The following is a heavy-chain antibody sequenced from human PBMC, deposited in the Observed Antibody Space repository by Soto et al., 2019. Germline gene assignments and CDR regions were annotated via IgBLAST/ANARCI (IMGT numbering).Heavy chain of an antibody. J-gene: IGHJ6*02. CDR2: INPSGGST. D-gene: IGHD6-19*01. Sequence: ASVKVSCKASGYTFTSYGISWVRQAPGQGLEWMGIINPSGGSTSYAQKFQGRVTMTRDTSTSTVYMELSSLRSEDTAVCYCARAAVAGPHYYYYYGMDVWGQGTTVTVSS. V-gene: IGHV1-46*01. CDR1: GYTFTSYG. CDR3: ARAAVAGPHYYYYYGMDV.